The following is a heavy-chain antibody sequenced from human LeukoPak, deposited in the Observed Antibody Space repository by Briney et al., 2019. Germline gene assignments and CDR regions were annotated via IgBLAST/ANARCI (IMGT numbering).Heavy chain of an antibody. CDR2: ISSTGDNI. D-gene: IGHD2-15*01. Sequence: PGGSLRLSCAASGFAFRTCTMNWVRQAPGKGLEWVSFISSTGDNIYYADSVKGRFTISRDNAKNSLYLQMNSLREEDTAVYYCARGVVAAGDYWGQGTLVTVSS. CDR3: ARGVVAAGDY. CDR1: GFAFRTCT. V-gene: IGHV3-21*06. J-gene: IGHJ4*02.